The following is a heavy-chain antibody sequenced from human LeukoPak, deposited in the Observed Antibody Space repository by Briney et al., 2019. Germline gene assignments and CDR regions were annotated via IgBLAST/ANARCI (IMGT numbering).Heavy chain of an antibody. D-gene: IGHD6-6*01. V-gene: IGHV3-23*01. CDR1: GFTFSDYV. J-gene: IGHJ4*02. CDR2: LTGGGDST. CDR3: AKGSRSARPYYFDY. Sequence: GGSLRLSCAASGFTFSDYVMSWVRQAPGKGLEWVSALTGGGDSTYYAGSVRGRFTISRDNSKKTLYLEMNSLRADDMAVYYCAKGSRSARPYYFDYWGQGTLVTVSS.